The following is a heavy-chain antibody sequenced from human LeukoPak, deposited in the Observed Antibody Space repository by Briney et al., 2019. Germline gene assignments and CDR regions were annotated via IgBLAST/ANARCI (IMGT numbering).Heavy chain of an antibody. J-gene: IGHJ2*01. V-gene: IGHV4-4*07. CDR1: GGSITTYQ. CDR3: ARDQHSSGWYGYFDL. CDR2: IYTSGNT. Sequence: SETLSLTCTVSGGSITTYQWTWIRQPAGKGLEWIGLIYTSGNTNYNPSLKSRVTMSVDTSKNQFFLKLSPVTAADTAVYYCARDQHSSGWYGYFDLWGRGTLVTVSS. D-gene: IGHD6-19*01.